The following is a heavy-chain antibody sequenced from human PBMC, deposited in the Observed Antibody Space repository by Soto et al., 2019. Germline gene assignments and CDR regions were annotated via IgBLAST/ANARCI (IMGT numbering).Heavy chain of an antibody. CDR1: CYTFTIYC. Sequence: GASLNVSCKASCYTFTIYCIILFLHSPLQGLEWLGWMDPNSVSTGYAQNFQCRITMTRNISRNTAHMELSSLQSKDTAFYYCARERKLHFWRKGLNVWGKRITVTVSS. CDR3: ARERKLHFWRKGLNV. D-gene: IGHD3-3*02. V-gene: IGHV1-8*02. CDR2: MDPNSVST. J-gene: IGHJ6*04.